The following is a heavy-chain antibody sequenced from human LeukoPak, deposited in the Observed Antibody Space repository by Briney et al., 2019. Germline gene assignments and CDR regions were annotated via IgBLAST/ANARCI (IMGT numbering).Heavy chain of an antibody. D-gene: IGHD5-12*01. CDR3: ARRGYSGYDSWFDP. CDR1: GFTFSSNS. Sequence: GGSLRLSCAASGFTFSSNSMNWVRQTPGKGLEWVSSISSSSSYIYYADSVKGRFTISRDNAKNSLYLQMNSLRAEDTAVYYCARRGYSGYDSWFDPWGQGTLVTVSS. V-gene: IGHV3-21*01. J-gene: IGHJ5*02. CDR2: ISSSSSYI.